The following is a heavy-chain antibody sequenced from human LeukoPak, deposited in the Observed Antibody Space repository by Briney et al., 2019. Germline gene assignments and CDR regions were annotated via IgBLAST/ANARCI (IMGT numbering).Heavy chain of an antibody. Sequence: ASVKVSCKASGGTFSSYAISWVRQAPGQGLEWMGGIIPIFGTANYAQKFQGRVTITTDESTSTAYMELSSLRSEDTAVYYCARLYCSSTSCLHGAFDIWGQGTMVTVSS. D-gene: IGHD2-2*01. V-gene: IGHV1-69*05. CDR3: ARLYCSSTSCLHGAFDI. CDR2: IIPIFGTA. CDR1: GGTFSSYA. J-gene: IGHJ3*02.